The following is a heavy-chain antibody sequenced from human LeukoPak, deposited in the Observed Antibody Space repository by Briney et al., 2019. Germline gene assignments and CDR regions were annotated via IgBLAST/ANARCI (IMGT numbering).Heavy chain of an antibody. CDR1: GFSLSIYS. D-gene: IGHD4-11*01. CDR3: ARGDYSSGMDY. CDR2: ISSSSSSI. J-gene: IGHJ4*02. V-gene: IGHV3-21*01. Sequence: GGSLSLSCVASGFSLSIYSMNWVRQAPGKGLEWVSSISSSSSSIYYADSVKGRCTISRDNSKSSLYLQLTSLTVEDTAVYYCARGDYSSGMDYWGQGTLVTVSS.